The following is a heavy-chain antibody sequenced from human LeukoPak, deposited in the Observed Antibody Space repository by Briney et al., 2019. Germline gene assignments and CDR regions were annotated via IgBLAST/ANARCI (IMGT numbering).Heavy chain of an antibody. D-gene: IGHD3-10*01. Sequence: PGGSLRLSCAASGXTFSRYSVNWVRQAPEKGLEWVSSISSSSSYIYYADSVKGRFTISRDNAKNSLYLQMNSLRAEDTAVYYCAREETAMVFDPWGQGTLVTVSS. CDR3: AREETAMVFDP. CDR1: GXTFSRYS. CDR2: ISSSSSYI. J-gene: IGHJ5*02. V-gene: IGHV3-21*01.